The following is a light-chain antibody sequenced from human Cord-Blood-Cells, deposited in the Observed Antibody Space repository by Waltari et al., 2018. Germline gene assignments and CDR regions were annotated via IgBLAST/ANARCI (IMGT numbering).Light chain of an antibody. Sequence: IVLTQSPGTLSLSPGERATLSCRASQSVSSSYLAWYQQTPGQAPRLLIYGASSRATGIPDRFSGSGSGTDFTLTISRLEPEDFAVYYCQQYGSSPPWTFGQGTKVEIK. CDR1: QSVSSSY. V-gene: IGKV3-20*01. CDR3: QQYGSSPPWT. J-gene: IGKJ1*01. CDR2: GAS.